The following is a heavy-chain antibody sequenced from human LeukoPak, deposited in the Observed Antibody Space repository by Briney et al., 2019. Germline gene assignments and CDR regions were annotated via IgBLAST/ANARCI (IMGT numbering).Heavy chain of an antibody. CDR3: AREKLVTINHYYYYYMDV. J-gene: IGHJ6*03. CDR2: IYHSGST. V-gene: IGHV4-38-2*02. CDR1: GYSISSGYY. Sequence: PSETLSLTCTVSGYSISSGYYWGWIRQPPGKGLEWIGSIYHSGSTYYNPSLKSRVTISVDTSKNQFSLKLSSVTAADTAVYYCAREKLVTINHYYYYYMDVWGKGTTVTVSS. D-gene: IGHD5-12*01.